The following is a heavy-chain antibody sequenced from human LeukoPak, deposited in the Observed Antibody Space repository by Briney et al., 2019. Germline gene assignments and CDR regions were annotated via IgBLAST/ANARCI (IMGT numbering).Heavy chain of an antibody. V-gene: IGHV3-48*03. CDR2: ISSSGTTT. CDR1: GFTFNSYE. D-gene: IGHD3-10*01. J-gene: IGHJ4*02. CDR3: ARDRVIRGVIISDY. Sequence: GGSLRLSCTVSGFTFNSYEMNWVRQAPGKGLEWVSYISSSGTTTYYADSVKGRFTISRDNAMNSLYLQMNTLQGDDSAVYYCARDRVIRGVIISDYWGQGTLVTVSS.